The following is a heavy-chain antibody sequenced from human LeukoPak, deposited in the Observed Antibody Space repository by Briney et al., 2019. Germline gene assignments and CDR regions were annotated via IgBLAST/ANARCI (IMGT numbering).Heavy chain of an antibody. V-gene: IGHV3-30*04. CDR1: GFTFCSYA. J-gene: IGHJ4*02. D-gene: IGHD3-10*01. CDR2: ISYDGSNK. Sequence: PGRSLRLSCAASGFTFCSYAMHWVRQAPGKGLEWVAVISYDGSNKYYADSVKGRFTISRDNSKNTLYLQMNSLRAEDTAVYYCARGITMVRGVIPHFDYWGQGTLVTVSS. CDR3: ARGITMVRGVIPHFDY.